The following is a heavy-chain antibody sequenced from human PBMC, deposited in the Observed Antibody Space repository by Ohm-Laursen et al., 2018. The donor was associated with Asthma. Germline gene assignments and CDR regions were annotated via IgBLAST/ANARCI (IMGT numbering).Heavy chain of an antibody. J-gene: IGHJ6*02. CDR3: ARDHNDFSGAGGDGMDV. V-gene: IGHV3-30-3*01. Sequence: SLRLSCTASGFTFSSYAMHWVRQAPGKGLEWVAVISYDGSNKYYADSVKGRFTISRDNSKNTLYLQMNSLRAEDTAVYYCARDHNDFSGAGGDGMDVWGQGTTVTVSS. D-gene: IGHD3-3*01. CDR2: ISYDGSNK. CDR1: GFTFSSYA.